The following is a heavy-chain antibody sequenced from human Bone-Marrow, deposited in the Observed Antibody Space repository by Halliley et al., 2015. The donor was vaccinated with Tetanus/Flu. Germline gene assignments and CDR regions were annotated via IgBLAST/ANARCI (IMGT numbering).Heavy chain of an antibody. Sequence: WVSGIYLDDSTYYADYVKGRFTVSRDNSRNTLYLQRNSLRAEDSAVYYCAADAEAPDMISFDFWGQGTPVTVSS. CDR2: IYLDDST. V-gene: IGHV3-66*01. D-gene: IGHD3-16*01. CDR3: AADAEAPDMISFDF. J-gene: IGHJ4*02.